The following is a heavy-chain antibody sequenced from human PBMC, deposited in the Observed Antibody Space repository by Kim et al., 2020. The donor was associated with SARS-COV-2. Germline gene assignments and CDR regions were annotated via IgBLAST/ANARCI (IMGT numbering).Heavy chain of an antibody. CDR1: GFSFDNYG. V-gene: IGHV3-20*01. Sequence: GGSLRLSCAAASGFSFDNYGMSWVRQAPGKGLEWVSGINWNGGSTGYADSVKGRFSISRDNAKKSLYLQMNSVRAEDTAFYHCARGFYQGSFDYWGQGILVAVSS. J-gene: IGHJ4*02. CDR2: INWNGGST. CDR3: ARGFYQGSFDY. D-gene: IGHD3-10*01.